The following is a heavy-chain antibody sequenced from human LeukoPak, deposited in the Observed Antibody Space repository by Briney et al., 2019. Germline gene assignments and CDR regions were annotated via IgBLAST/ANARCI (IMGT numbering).Heavy chain of an antibody. CDR2: MSYEGSGK. CDR3: AKLMHDHDRSGFGVDH. Sequence: PGGSLRLSCAASGFTFSSYGMHWVPEAPGKGLEWVAFMSYEGSGKYYAHYVKGRFTISRDNSLNTLYLQMNSLRAEDTASYYCAKLMHDHDRSGFGVDHWGQGTLVTVSS. J-gene: IGHJ4*02. V-gene: IGHV3-30*18. D-gene: IGHD3-22*01. CDR1: GFTFSSYG.